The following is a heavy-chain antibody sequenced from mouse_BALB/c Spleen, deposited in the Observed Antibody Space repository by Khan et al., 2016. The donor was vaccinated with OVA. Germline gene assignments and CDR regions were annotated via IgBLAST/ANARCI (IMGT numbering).Heavy chain of an antibody. CDR1: GYTFTNYG. Sequence: QIQLVQSGPELKKPGETVKISCKASGYTFTNYGMNWVKQAPGKGLKWMGWINTYTGEPTYADDFKGRFAFSLETSASTAYLQINNLKNEDTATYYCASGCCGYFDVWGAGTTVTVSS. J-gene: IGHJ1*01. V-gene: IGHV9-3-1*01. CDR2: INTYTGEP. CDR3: ASGCCGYFDV.